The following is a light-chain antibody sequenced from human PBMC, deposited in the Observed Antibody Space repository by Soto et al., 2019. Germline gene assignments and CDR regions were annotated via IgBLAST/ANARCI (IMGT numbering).Light chain of an antibody. CDR3: QQYDNWPWGPFT. CDR2: GAS. CDR1: QSVNRN. Sequence: EIGMTQSPAILSVSPGERVTLSCRASQSVNRNLAWYQQTPGQAPRLLIYGASSRATGTPDRFSGSASGTDFTLTITSLQSEDFAVYYCQQYDNWPWGPFTFGPGTRVDAK. V-gene: IGKV3-15*01. J-gene: IGKJ3*01.